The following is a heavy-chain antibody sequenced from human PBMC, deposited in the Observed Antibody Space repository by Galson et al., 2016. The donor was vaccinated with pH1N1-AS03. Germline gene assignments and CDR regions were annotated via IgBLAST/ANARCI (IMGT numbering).Heavy chain of an antibody. CDR3: ARGWLENTFDI. J-gene: IGHJ3*02. V-gene: IGHV3-48*02. Sequence: SLRLSCATSGFTFSTYSMDWVRQAPGRGLEWVSFIGSGGIPIYYADSVKGRFTISRDNARNSVYLQMNSLRDEDTAVYYCARGWLENTFDIWGQGTIVTVSS. CDR1: GFTFSTYS. D-gene: IGHD5-24*01. CDR2: IGSGGIPI.